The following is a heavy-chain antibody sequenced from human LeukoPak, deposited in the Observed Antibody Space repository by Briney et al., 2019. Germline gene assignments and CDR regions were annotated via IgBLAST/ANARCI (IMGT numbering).Heavy chain of an antibody. CDR3: ARDLFAQTTGTLHL. CDR2: ISYSGST. D-gene: IGHD1-1*01. CDR1: GGPLNNYY. J-gene: IGHJ5*02. Sequence: PSETLSLTCTVSGGPLNNYYWSWIRQPPGKGLEWVGYISYSGSTNYSPSLESRVTISIDTSKKQFPLNLRSVTAADTAVYYCARDLFAQTTGTLHLWGQGTLVTVSS. V-gene: IGHV4-59*01.